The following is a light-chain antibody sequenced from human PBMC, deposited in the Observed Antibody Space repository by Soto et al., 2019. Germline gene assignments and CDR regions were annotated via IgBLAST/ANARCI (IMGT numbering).Light chain of an antibody. CDR3: CSYSTATPLGGV. CDR2: EVS. Sequence: QSALTQPASESGSPGQSITISCTGTSSDIGNYNYVSWYQQYPGEAPKLMIYEVSNRPSGVSNRFSGSKSGNTASLTISRLRSEDEADYYCCSYSTATPLGGVFGGGTKVTVL. CDR1: SSDIGNYNY. J-gene: IGLJ2*01. V-gene: IGLV2-14*01.